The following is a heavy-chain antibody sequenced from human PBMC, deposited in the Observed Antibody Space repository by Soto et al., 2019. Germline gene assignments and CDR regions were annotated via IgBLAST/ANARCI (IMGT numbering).Heavy chain of an antibody. CDR1: GGTFSSYT. Sequence: QVQLVQSGAEVKKPGSSVKVSCKASGGTFSSYTISWVRQAPGQGREWMGRIIPILGIANYAQKFQGRVTITADKSTSTAYMELSSLRSEYTAVYYCARRGRGYSYGYEDYWGQGTLVTVSS. CDR3: ARRGRGYSYGYEDY. D-gene: IGHD5-18*01. J-gene: IGHJ4*02. CDR2: IIPILGIA. V-gene: IGHV1-69*02.